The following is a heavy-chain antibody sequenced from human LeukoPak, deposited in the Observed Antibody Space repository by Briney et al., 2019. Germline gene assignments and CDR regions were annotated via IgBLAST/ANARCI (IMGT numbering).Heavy chain of an antibody. J-gene: IGHJ3*01. Sequence: ASVKVSCKSSGFTFTSHDYNRVRQAAGQGLEWMGWMNPNSGATGYAQKFQGRVTMTRDTSITTVYMELSSLTSEDTAVYYCARDGRGAAAPDDAFDVWGQGTMVTVSS. CDR2: MNPNSGAT. CDR1: GFTFTSHD. D-gene: IGHD2-2*01. V-gene: IGHV1-8*01. CDR3: ARDGRGAAAPDDAFDV.